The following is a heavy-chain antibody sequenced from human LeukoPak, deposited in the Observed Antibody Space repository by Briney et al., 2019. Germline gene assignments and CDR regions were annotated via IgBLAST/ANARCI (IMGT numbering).Heavy chain of an antibody. D-gene: IGHD3-22*01. CDR3: ARDQSYYDSSGPTDY. CDR1: GYTFTSYY. J-gene: IGHJ4*02. V-gene: IGHV1-46*03. CDR2: INPSGGST. Sequence: WASVKVSCKASGYTFTSYYMHWVRQAPGQGLEWMGIINPSGGSTSYAQKFQGRVTMTRDTSTSTVYMELSSLRSEDTAVYYCARDQSYYDSSGPTDYWGQGTLVTVSS.